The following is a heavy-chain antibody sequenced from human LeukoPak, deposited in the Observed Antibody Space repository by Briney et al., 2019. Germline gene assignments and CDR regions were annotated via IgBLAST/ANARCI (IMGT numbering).Heavy chain of an antibody. CDR3: ARGVGAGQAKWGSYKKYYFDY. D-gene: IGHD3-16*01. V-gene: IGHV1-8*02. J-gene: IGHJ4*02. CDR1: GYTFTSYG. CDR2: MNPNSGNT. Sequence: GASVTVSCTASGYTFTSYGISWVRQAPGQGLEWMGWMNPNSGNTGYAQKFQGRVTMTRNTSISTAYMELSSLRSEDTAVYYCARGVGAGQAKWGSYKKYYFDYRGQGTLVTVSS.